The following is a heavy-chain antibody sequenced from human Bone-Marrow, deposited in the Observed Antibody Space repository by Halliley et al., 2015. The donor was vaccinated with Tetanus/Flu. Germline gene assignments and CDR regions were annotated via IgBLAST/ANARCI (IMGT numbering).Heavy chain of an antibody. CDR1: GFPFSVAG. CDR2: IWYDGSDK. CDR3: AKDYGTSCGGGRCRSGYFDY. Sequence: SGFPFSVAGIHWLRQAPGKGLEWVAVIWYDGSDKYYADSVKGRFIISRDNSKNTVYLQMNSLRDEDTAVYYCAKDYGTSCGGGRCRSGYFDYWGQGTLVTVSS. D-gene: IGHD2-15*01. J-gene: IGHJ4*02. V-gene: IGHV3-33*06.